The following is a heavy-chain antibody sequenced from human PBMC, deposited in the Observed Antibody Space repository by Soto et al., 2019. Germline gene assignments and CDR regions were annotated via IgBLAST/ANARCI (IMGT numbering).Heavy chain of an antibody. CDR1: GFTFSSYG. V-gene: IGHV3-33*01. Sequence: GGSLRLSCAASGFTFSSYGVHWVRQAPGKGLEWVAVIWYDGSNKYYADSVKGRFTISRDNSKNTLYLQMNSLRAEDTAVYYCARDMRVAVAGPLDYWGQGTLVTVSS. J-gene: IGHJ4*02. CDR3: ARDMRVAVAGPLDY. D-gene: IGHD6-19*01. CDR2: IWYDGSNK.